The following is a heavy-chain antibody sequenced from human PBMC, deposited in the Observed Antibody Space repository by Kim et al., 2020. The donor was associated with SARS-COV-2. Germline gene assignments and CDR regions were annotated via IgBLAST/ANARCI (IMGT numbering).Heavy chain of an antibody. CDR1: GGSISSSSYY. CDR3: ARDNDEMAAAGFNWFDP. V-gene: IGHV4-39*02. D-gene: IGHD6-13*01. CDR2: IYYSGST. J-gene: IGHJ5*02. Sequence: SETLSLTCTVSGGSISSSSYYWGWIRQPPGKGLEWIGSIYYSGSTYYNPSLKSRVTISVDTSKNQFSLKLSSVTAADTAVYYCARDNDEMAAAGFNWFDPWGQGTLVTVSS.